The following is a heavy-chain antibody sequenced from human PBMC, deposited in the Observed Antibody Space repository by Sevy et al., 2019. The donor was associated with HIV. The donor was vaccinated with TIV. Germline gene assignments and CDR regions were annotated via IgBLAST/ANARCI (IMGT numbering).Heavy chain of an antibody. CDR2: ISYDGSNK. V-gene: IGHV3-30*04. Sequence: GGSLRLSCAASGFTFSSYAMHWVRQAPGKGLEWVAVISYDGSNKYYADSVKGRFTISRDNSKNTLYLQMNSLRAEDTAGYYCARGLNYVWGSYRYTKDYFDYWGQGTLVTVSS. J-gene: IGHJ4*02. CDR3: ARGLNYVWGSYRYTKDYFDY. D-gene: IGHD3-16*02. CDR1: GFTFSSYA.